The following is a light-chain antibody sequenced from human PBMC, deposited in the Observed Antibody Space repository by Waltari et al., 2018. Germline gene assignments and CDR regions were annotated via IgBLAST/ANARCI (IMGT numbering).Light chain of an antibody. CDR3: QQSYSTPLT. CDR2: AAS. Sequence: DLQMTQSPSSLSAYEVDSVTITCRASQSISSYLNWYQQKPGKAPKLLIYAASSLQSGVPSRFSGSGSGTDFTLTISSLQPEDFATYYCQQSYSTPLTFGGGTKVEIK. CDR1: QSISSY. V-gene: IGKV1-39*01. J-gene: IGKJ4*01.